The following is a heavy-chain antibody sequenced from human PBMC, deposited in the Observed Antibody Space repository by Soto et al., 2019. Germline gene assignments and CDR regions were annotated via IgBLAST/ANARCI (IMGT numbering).Heavy chain of an antibody. D-gene: IGHD3-22*01. CDR1: GYTFATYD. J-gene: IGHJ5*02. CDR3: ARGRKGAALFSQPRAYYSAFDP. V-gene: IGHV1-8*01. CDR2: MNPDSGDT. Sequence: QVQLVQSGAEVRKPGASVKVSCRASGYTFATYDINWVRQATGQGLEWLGWMNPDSGDTGYGRKFQGRVTLTRNTSIGTAYMELSSLRSDDSAMYYCARGRKGAALFSQPRAYYSAFDPWGQGTLVTVSS.